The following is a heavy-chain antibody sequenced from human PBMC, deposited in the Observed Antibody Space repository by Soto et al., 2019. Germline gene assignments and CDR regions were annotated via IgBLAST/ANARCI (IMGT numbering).Heavy chain of an antibody. CDR3: ASVSTYYYDSSGYYNDY. V-gene: IGHV1-18*01. D-gene: IGHD3-22*01. CDR2: ISAYNGNT. J-gene: IGHJ4*02. CDR1: GYTFTSYG. Sequence: QVQLVQSGAEVKKPGASVKVSCKASGYTFTSYGISWVRQAPGQGLEGMGWISAYNGNTNYAQKLQGRVTMTTDTSTSTAYMELRSLRSDDTAVYYCASVSTYYYDSSGYYNDYWGQGTLVTVSS.